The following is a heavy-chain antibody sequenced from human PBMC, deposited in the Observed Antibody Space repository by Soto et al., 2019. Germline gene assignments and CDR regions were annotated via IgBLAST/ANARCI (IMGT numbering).Heavy chain of an antibody. J-gene: IGHJ6*02. D-gene: IGHD6-13*01. Sequence: GESLKISCKGSGYSFTSYWISWVRQMPGKGLEWMGRIDPSDSYTNYSPSFQGHVTISADKSISTAYLQWSSLKASDTAMYYCARHVGIAAAVFYYGMDVWGQGTTVTVS. CDR1: GYSFTSYW. CDR3: ARHVGIAAAVFYYGMDV. V-gene: IGHV5-10-1*01. CDR2: IDPSDSYT.